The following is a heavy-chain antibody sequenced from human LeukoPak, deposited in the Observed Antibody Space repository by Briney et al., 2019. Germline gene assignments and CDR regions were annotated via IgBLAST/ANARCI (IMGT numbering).Heavy chain of an antibody. D-gene: IGHD2-15*01. J-gene: IGHJ4*02. V-gene: IGHV3-23*01. CDR1: GFTFSSYA. CDR2: ISSSGGST. CDR3: TKDQGGWPFH. Sequence: GGSLRLSCVASGFTFSSYAMSWVRQAPGKGLEWVSAISSSGGSTYYADSVKDGFSISRDNSKNTLYLQINSLRAEDTAVYYCTKDQGGWPFHWGQGTLVTVSS.